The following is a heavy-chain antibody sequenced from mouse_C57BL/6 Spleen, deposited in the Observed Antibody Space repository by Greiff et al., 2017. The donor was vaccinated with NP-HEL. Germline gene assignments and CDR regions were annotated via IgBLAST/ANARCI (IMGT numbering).Heavy chain of an antibody. Sequence: EVMLVESGGGLVKPGGSLKLSCAASGFTFSSSAMSWVRQTPEKRLEWVATISDGGSYTYYPDNVKGRFTISRDHAKNNLYLQMSHLKSEDTAMYYCARSYYGSSPFDYWGKGTTLTVSS. V-gene: IGHV5-4*03. CDR3: ARSYYGSSPFDY. J-gene: IGHJ2*01. CDR1: GFTFSSSA. D-gene: IGHD1-1*01. CDR2: ISDGGSYT.